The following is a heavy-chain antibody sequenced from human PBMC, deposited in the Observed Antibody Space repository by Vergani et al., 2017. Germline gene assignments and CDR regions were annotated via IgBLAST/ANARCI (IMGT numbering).Heavy chain of an antibody. J-gene: IGHJ4*02. D-gene: IGHD3-22*01. CDR3: ARDNYYDSSGYPVDY. CDR2: IIPILGIA. V-gene: IGHV1-69*09. Sequence: QVQLVQSGAEVKKPGASVKVSCKASGYTFTSYDINWVRQATGQGLEWMGRIIPILGIANYAQKFQGRVTITADKSTSTAYMELSSLRSEDTAVYYCARDNYYDSSGYPVDYWGQGTLVTVSS. CDR1: GYTFTSYD.